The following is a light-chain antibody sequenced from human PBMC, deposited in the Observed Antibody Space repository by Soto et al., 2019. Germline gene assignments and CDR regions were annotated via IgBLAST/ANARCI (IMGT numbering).Light chain of an antibody. CDR3: QSYDSSLSRRWV. J-gene: IGLJ3*02. CDR2: GN. Sequence: KRVTISCTGSSSNIGAGYPVHWYQQLPGTAPKLLVAGNRPSGVPDRFSVSKSGASASLAITGLQAEDEADYYCQSYDSSLSRRWVFGGGTKVTVL. V-gene: IGLV1-40*03. CDR1: SSNIGAGYP.